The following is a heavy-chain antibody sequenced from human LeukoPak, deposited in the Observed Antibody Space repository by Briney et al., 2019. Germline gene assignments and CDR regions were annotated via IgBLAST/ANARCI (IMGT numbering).Heavy chain of an antibody. Sequence: GGSLRLSCAASGFTVSSNYMCWVRQAPGKGLEWVSVIYSGGSTYYADSVKGRFTISRDNSKNTLYLQMNSLRAEDTAVYYCARVSRGPHPYYYDSSGYMDYWGQGTLVTVSS. V-gene: IGHV3-53*01. CDR3: ARVSRGPHPYYYDSSGYMDY. D-gene: IGHD3-22*01. CDR1: GFTVSSNY. J-gene: IGHJ4*02. CDR2: IYSGGST.